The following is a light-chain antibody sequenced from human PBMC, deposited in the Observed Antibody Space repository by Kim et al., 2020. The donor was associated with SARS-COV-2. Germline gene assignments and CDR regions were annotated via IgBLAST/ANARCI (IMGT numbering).Light chain of an antibody. CDR2: CDC. Sequence: RATISCKSSQSRLYSCDSKDYLAWYEQQPGQPPKLLFYCDCTRESGVPARFSGGGSGTDFTIIISSLQDEDAAVYYWQQYYSTVTFGGVTKVDIK. CDR3: QQYYSTVT. V-gene: IGKV4-1*01. CDR1: QSRLYSCDSKDY. J-gene: IGKJ4*02.